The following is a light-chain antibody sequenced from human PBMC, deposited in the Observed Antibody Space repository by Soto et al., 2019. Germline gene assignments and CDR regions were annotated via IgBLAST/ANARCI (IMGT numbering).Light chain of an antibody. CDR1: SSNVGGYNY. CDR3: CSYAGSYTWV. Sequence: QSALTQPRSVSGSPGQSVTISCTGTSSNVGGYNYVSWYQQHPGKAPKLIIYDVSKRPSGVPDRLSGSKSGNTASLTISGLQAEDEADYYCCSYAGSYTWVFGGGTKLTVL. J-gene: IGLJ3*02. V-gene: IGLV2-11*01. CDR2: DVS.